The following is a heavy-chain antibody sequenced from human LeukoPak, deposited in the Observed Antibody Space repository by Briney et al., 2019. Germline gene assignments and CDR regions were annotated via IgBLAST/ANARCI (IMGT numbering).Heavy chain of an antibody. CDR3: SREPGNSDWYSFDC. D-gene: IGHD3-9*01. CDR1: GDPHSLHY. J-gene: IGHJ4*01. Sequence: SDTLSLPCTVSGDPHSLHYWSWFRRPPGKGLENIRHIHCRGSTNYNTSYKSRVTVSLEKSKNQVSLCLRYITAADTAAYYCSREPGNSDWYSFDCW. V-gene: IGHV4-59*11. CDR2: IHCRGST.